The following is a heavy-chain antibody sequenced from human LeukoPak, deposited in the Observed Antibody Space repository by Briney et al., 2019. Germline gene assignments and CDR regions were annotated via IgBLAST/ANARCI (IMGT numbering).Heavy chain of an antibody. D-gene: IGHD3-3*01. CDR2: IYYSGST. CDR3: ARYYDFKGPFDY. Sequence: SETLSLTCTVSGGSISSYYWSWIRQPPGKGLEWFGYIYYSGSTNYNPFLKSRATISVDTSKNQFSLKLSSVTAADTAVYYCARYYDFKGPFDYWGQGTLVTVSS. J-gene: IGHJ4*02. CDR1: GGSISSYY. V-gene: IGHV4-59*01.